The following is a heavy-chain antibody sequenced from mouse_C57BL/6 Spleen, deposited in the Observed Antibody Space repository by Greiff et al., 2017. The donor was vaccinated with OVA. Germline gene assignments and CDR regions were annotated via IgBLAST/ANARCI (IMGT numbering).Heavy chain of an antibody. CDR1: GFTFSSYA. D-gene: IGHD2-2*01. CDR3: AREGIYYGYDEGGYYFDY. CDR2: ISDGGSYT. J-gene: IGHJ2*01. V-gene: IGHV5-4*01. Sequence: EVQGVESGGGLVKPGGSLKLSCAASGFTFSSYAMSWVRQTPEKRLEWVATISDGGSYTYYPDNVKGRFTISRDNAKNNLYLQMSHLKSEDTAMYYCAREGIYYGYDEGGYYFDYWGQGTTLTVSS.